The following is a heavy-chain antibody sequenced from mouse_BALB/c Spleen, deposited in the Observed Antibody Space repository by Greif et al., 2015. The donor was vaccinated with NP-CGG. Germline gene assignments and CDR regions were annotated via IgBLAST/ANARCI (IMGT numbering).Heavy chain of an antibody. CDR3: AREGGSGREAMDY. J-gene: IGHJ4*01. CDR2: ISDGGSYT. CDR1: GFTFSDYY. V-gene: IGHV5-4*02. Sequence: EVQLQQSGGGLVKPGGSLKLSCAASGFTFSDYYMYWVRQTPEKRLEWVATISDGGSYTYYPDSVKGRFTISRDNAKNNLYLQMSSLKSEDTATYYCAREGGSGREAMDYWGQGTSVTASS. D-gene: IGHD3-1*01.